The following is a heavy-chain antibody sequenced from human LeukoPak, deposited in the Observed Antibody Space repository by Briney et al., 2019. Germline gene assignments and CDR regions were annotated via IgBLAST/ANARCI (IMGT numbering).Heavy chain of an antibody. CDR1: GFTFNNYA. V-gene: IGHV3-23*01. J-gene: IGHJ4*02. Sequence: GGSLRLSCAASGFTFNNYAMTWVRQAPGKGLEWVSAISGSGGTTLYADSVKGRFTISRDNSKSTLYLQMNSLRAEDTAVYYCASCGGGYYYSDSWGQGTLVTVSS. CDR3: ASCGGGYYYSDS. CDR2: ISGSGGTT. D-gene: IGHD3-22*01.